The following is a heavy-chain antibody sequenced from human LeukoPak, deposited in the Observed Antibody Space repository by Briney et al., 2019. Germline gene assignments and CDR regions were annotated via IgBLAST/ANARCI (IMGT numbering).Heavy chain of an antibody. CDR1: GGSITSSSYY. J-gene: IGHJ5*02. D-gene: IGHD4-17*01. CDR3: ARVTKDYGDYFKGIWFDP. CDR2: ISYSGST. Sequence: PSETLSLTCTVSGGSITSSSYYWGWIRQPPGKGLEWIGSISYSGSTNYNPSLKSRVTISVDTSKNQFSLKLSSVTAADTAVYYCARVTKDYGDYFKGIWFDPWGQGTLVTVSS. V-gene: IGHV4-39*07.